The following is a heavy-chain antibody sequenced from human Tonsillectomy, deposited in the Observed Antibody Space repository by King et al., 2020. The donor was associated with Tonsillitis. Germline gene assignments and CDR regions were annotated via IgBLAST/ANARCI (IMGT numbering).Heavy chain of an antibody. CDR2: INPSGGST. D-gene: IGHD1-26*01. Sequence: QLVQSGAEVKKPGASVKVSCKASGYTFTSYYMHWVRQAPGQGLEWMGIINPSGGSTSYAQKFQGRVTMTRDTFTSAVYMELSSLRSEATAVYYCARDRHGEPGSRGGMDVWGQGTTVTVSS. CDR3: ARDRHGEPGSRGGMDV. CDR1: GYTFTSYY. V-gene: IGHV1-46*03. J-gene: IGHJ6*02.